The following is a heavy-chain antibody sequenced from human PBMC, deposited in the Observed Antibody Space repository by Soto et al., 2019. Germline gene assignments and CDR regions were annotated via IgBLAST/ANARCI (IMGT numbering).Heavy chain of an antibody. CDR2: IYYSGST. CDR3: ARDDPKYSGYDY. D-gene: IGHD5-12*01. Sequence: QVQLQESGPGLVKPSETLSLTCTVSGGSISSYYWSWIRQPPGKGLEWIGYIYYSGSTNYNPSLKSRFTISVDTSKNQFSLKLSSVTAADTAVYYCARDDPKYSGYDYWGQGTLVTVSS. J-gene: IGHJ4*02. V-gene: IGHV4-59*01. CDR1: GGSISSYY.